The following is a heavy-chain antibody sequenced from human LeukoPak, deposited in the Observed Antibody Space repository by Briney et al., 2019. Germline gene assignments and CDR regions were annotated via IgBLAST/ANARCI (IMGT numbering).Heavy chain of an antibody. CDR1: GFTFDDYA. CDR3: AKAYCSSTSCPSDY. V-gene: IGHV3-9*01. CDR2: ISWNSGSI. Sequence: PGRSLRLSCAASGFTFDDYAMHWVRHAPGKGLEWVSGISWNSGSIGYADSVKGRFTISRDNAKNSLYLQMNSLRAEDTALYYCAKAYCSSTSCPSDYWAQGTLVTVSS. D-gene: IGHD2-2*01. J-gene: IGHJ4*02.